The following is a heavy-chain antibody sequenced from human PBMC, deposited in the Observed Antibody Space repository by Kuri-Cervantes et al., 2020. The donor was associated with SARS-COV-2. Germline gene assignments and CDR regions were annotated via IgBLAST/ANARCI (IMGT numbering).Heavy chain of an antibody. V-gene: IGHV3-23*01. Sequence: LSLTCAASGFSFSTNVIAWVRQAPGKGLEWVSTMSGSGASTHYADSVKGRFTISRDNSKNMLYLQMYSLRAEDTAVYYCAKTSGYNYYFAYWGQGSLVTVSS. CDR3: AKTSGYNYYFAY. J-gene: IGHJ4*02. D-gene: IGHD5-24*01. CDR1: GFSFSTNV. CDR2: MSGSGAST.